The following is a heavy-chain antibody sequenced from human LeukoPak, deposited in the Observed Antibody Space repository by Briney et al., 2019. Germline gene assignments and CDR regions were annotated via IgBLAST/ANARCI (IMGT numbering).Heavy chain of an antibody. Sequence: GGSLRLSCTASGFTFSSYSMTWARQAPGKGLEWVSSFTSRSGSIYYADSVKGRFTISRDNAKNSLFLQMNSLRVEDTAIYYCARENSGIAATDIIDSWGQGTLVTVSS. CDR2: FTSRSGSI. J-gene: IGHJ4*02. D-gene: IGHD6-13*01. CDR1: GFTFSSYS. V-gene: IGHV3-21*01. CDR3: ARENSGIAATDIIDS.